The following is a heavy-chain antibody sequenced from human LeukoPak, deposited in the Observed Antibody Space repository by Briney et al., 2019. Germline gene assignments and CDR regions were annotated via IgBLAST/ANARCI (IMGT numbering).Heavy chain of an antibody. Sequence: SETLSLTCTVSGDSFSSVTDYWAWIRQPPGKGLEWIASGDYSGGTYYNPSLESRVAISADMSKNQFSLKLTSVTGADTAVYYCAGELGEEYSSGWYKRNYFDNWGQGIRVTVSS. CDR2: GDYSGGT. V-gene: IGHV4-39*07. CDR1: GDSFSSVTDY. D-gene: IGHD6-19*01. CDR3: AGELGEEYSSGWYKRNYFDN. J-gene: IGHJ4*02.